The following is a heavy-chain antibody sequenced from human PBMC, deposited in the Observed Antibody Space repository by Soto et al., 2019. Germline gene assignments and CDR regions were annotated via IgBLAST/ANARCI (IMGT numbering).Heavy chain of an antibody. J-gene: IGHJ4*02. V-gene: IGHV1-18*01. D-gene: IGHD5-12*01. Sequence: QVQLVQSGAEVKKPGASVKVSCKASGYSFTSYGISWVRQATGQGLEWMGWISAYNGNRKYAQKFQGRVTMTTDTSTTTASMALRSLRSDDTAVYYCARDLGGFPDYWGQGTLVTVSS. CDR1: GYSFTSYG. CDR3: ARDLGGFPDY. CDR2: ISAYNGNR.